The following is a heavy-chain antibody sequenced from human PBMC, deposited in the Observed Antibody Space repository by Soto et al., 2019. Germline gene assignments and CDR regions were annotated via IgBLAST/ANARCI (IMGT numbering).Heavy chain of an antibody. CDR2: ISYSGST. J-gene: IGHJ4*02. D-gene: IGHD3-3*01. Sequence: SETLSLTCTVSGDSINSGTYYWSWIRQHPGKVLEWIGYISYSGSTHHNPTLRSRLTISIDTSKSQFSLKLSSVTAADTAVYYFARDNSRLSIFGVATYFDSWGQGTLVTVSS. V-gene: IGHV4-31*03. CDR1: GDSINSGTYY. CDR3: ARDNSRLSIFGVATYFDS.